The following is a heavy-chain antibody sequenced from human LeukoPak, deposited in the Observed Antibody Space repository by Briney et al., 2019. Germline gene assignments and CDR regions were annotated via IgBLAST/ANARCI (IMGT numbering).Heavy chain of an antibody. Sequence: ASVKVSCKASGYSFTGHYILWVRQAPGQGLEWMGWINPNNGDIKYSQKFQGRVTMTRDTSITTAYMELNRLRSDDTAVYYCARDSYSNESGRFDPWGQGTLVTVSS. CDR3: ARDSYSNESGRFDP. J-gene: IGHJ5*02. D-gene: IGHD2-21*01. CDR2: INPNNGDI. V-gene: IGHV1-2*02. CDR1: GYSFTGHY.